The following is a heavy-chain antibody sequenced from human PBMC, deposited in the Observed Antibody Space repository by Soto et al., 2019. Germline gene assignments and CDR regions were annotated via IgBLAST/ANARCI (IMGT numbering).Heavy chain of an antibody. CDR2: INHSGST. J-gene: IGHJ4*02. D-gene: IGHD5-12*01. CDR1: GGSFSGYY. Sequence: SETLSLTCAVYGGSFSGYYWSWIRQPPGKGLEWIGEINHSGSTNYNPSLKSRVTISVDTSKNQFSLKLSSVTAADTAVYYCARVATDAVFSFDYRGQGTLVTVSS. V-gene: IGHV4-34*01. CDR3: ARVATDAVFSFDY.